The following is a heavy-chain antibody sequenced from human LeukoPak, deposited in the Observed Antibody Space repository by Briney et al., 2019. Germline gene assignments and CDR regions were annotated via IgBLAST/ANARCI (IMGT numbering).Heavy chain of an antibody. CDR1: GGSVNGYY. D-gene: IGHD5-24*01. V-gene: IGHV4-4*07. J-gene: IGHJ4*02. CDR2: IYTSGST. CDR3: ARDREDGWEFDY. Sequence: PSETLSLTCAVSGGSVNGYYWSWIRQPAGKGLEWIGRIYTSGSTNYNPSLKSRVTISVDTSKNQFSLKLSSVTAADTAVYYCARDREDGWEFDYWGQGTLVTVSS.